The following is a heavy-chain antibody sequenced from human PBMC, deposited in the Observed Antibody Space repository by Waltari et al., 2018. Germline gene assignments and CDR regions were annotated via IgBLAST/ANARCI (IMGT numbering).Heavy chain of an antibody. CDR1: GFNFNIYG. CDR3: AREDIVSETQWRGNQYRGNSGYDL. D-gene: IGHD5-12*01. CDR2: TRFDGINK. V-gene: IGHV3-30*02. Sequence: QVFLVESGGGVVQPGDSLRLSCVSSGFNFNIYGMHWVRQAPGKGLEWVAFTRFDGINKHYSDSVKGRFTISRDNIKNTLYLQMNSLRREDSAIYYSAREDIVSETQWRGNQYRGNSGYDLWGQGTLVSVSS. J-gene: IGHJ4*01.